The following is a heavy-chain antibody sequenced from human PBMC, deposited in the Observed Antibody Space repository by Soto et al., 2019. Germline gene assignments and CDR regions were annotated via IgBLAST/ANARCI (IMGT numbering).Heavy chain of an antibody. D-gene: IGHD3-3*01. CDR3: AREDLGTYYDFWIGSEVSYYYYGMDV. J-gene: IGHJ6*02. CDR2: INPSGGST. Sequence: ASVKVSCKASGYTFTSYYMHWVRQAPGQGLEWMGIINPSGGSTSYAQKFQGRVTMTRDTSTSTVYMELSSLRSEDTAVYYCAREDLGTYYDFWIGSEVSYYYYGMDVWGQGTTVTVSS. V-gene: IGHV1-46*01. CDR1: GYTFTSYY.